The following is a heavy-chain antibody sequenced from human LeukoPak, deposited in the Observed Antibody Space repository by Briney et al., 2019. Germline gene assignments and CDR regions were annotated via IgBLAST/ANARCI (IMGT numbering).Heavy chain of an antibody. V-gene: IGHV1-69*13. Sequence: SVKVSCKASGYTFTNYAMSWVRQAPGQGLEWMGGIIPIFGTANYAQKFQGRVTITADESTSTAYMELSSLRSEDTAVYYCARGRSVGSLDYWGQGTLVTVSS. CDR2: IIPIFGTA. CDR3: ARGRSVGSLDY. D-gene: IGHD1-26*01. J-gene: IGHJ4*02. CDR1: GYTFTNYA.